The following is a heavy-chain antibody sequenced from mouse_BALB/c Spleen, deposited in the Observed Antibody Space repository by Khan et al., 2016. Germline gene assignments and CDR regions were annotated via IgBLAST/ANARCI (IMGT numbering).Heavy chain of an antibody. CDR1: GFSITGFA. Sequence: QVQLKQSGPGLVAPSQSLSITCTVSGFSITGFAVNWVRQPPGKGLEWLGVLWGDGSIEYESALKSSQRVNKDNAKSQVFLKMYMLQTDETARYYYASSYDYHGGFAYWGQGTLVTVSA. V-gene: IGHV2-6-7*01. CDR2: LWGDGSI. D-gene: IGHD2-4*01. CDR3: ASSYDYHGGFAY. J-gene: IGHJ3*01.